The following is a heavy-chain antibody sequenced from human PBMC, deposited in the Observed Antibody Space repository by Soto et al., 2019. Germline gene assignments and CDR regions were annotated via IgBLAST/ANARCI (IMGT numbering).Heavy chain of an antibody. V-gene: IGHV4-34*01. J-gene: IGHJ6*02. CDR1: GGSFSGYY. CDR2: INHSGST. Sequence: SETLSLTCAVYGGSFSGYYWSWIRQPPGKGLEWIGEINHSGSTNYNPSLKSRVTISVDTSKNQFSLKLSSVTAADTAVYYCAREVAATSLYYCMDVWGQGTTVTVSS. D-gene: IGHD2-15*01. CDR3: AREVAATSLYYCMDV.